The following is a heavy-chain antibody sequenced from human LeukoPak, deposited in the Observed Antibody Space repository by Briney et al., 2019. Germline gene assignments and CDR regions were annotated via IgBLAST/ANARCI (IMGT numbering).Heavy chain of an antibody. Sequence: PGGSLRLSCAASGFVFSSFAMNWVRQVPGKGLEWVSRINSDGSSTNYADSVKGRFTISRDNAKDTLYLQMNSLRAEDTAVYYCARRGAATGAFDIWGQGTMVTVSS. D-gene: IGHD2-15*01. CDR3: ARRGAATGAFDI. CDR2: INSDGSST. J-gene: IGHJ3*02. V-gene: IGHV3-74*01. CDR1: GFVFSSFA.